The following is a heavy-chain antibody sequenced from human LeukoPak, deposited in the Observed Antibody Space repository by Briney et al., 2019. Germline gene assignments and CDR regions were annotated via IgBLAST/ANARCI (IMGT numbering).Heavy chain of an antibody. V-gene: IGHV3-11*01. CDR3: ARALGDYFDY. CDR2: ISSSGSTI. J-gene: IGHJ4*02. Sequence: LSLTCAVYGGSFSGYYWSWIRQAPGKGLEWVSYISSSGSTIYYADSVKGRFTISRDNAKNSLYLQMNSLRAEDTAVYYCARALGDYFDYWGQGTLVTVSS. CDR1: GGSFSGYY. D-gene: IGHD4-17*01.